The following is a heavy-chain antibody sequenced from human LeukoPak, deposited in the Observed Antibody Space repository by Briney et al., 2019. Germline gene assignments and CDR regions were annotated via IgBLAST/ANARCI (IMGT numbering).Heavy chain of an antibody. V-gene: IGHV1-8*01. J-gene: IGHJ5*02. D-gene: IGHD3-9*01. CDR1: GYTFTSYD. CDR3: ARGFSYDILTGSTNWFDP. Sequence: ASVKVSCKASGYTFTSYDINWVRQATGQGLEWMGWMNPNSGNTGYAQKFQGRVTMTRNTSISTAYMELSSLRSEDTAVYYCARGFSYDILTGSTNWFDPWGQGTLVTVSS. CDR2: MNPNSGNT.